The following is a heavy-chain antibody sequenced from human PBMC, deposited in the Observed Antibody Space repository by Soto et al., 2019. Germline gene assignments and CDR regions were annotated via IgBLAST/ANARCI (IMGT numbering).Heavy chain of an antibody. CDR3: ATTRYSSGWAYYCCGMDV. J-gene: IGHJ6*02. Sequence: SQTLSLTCAISGDSVSSNSAAWNWIRQSPSRGLEWLGRTYYRSKWYNDYAVSVKSRITINPDTSKNQFSLQLNSVTPEDTAVYYGATTRYSSGWAYYCCGMDVWGQETTVPVSS. CDR1: GDSVSSNSAA. D-gene: IGHD6-19*01. V-gene: IGHV6-1*01. CDR2: TYYRSKWYN.